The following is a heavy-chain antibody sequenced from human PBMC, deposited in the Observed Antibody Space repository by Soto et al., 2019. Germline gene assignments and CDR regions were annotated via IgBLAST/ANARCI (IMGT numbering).Heavy chain of an antibody. CDR3: AKYYYASGSNWFDP. J-gene: IGHJ5*02. Sequence: GGSLRLSCAAFGFTLSINDMSWVRQAPGKGLEWVSSISGSDGRTYYADSVKGRFTISRDNSRNTRHLQMSNLRVVDTAVYYCAKYYYASGSNWFDPWGPGTLVTVSS. CDR2: ISGSDGRT. D-gene: IGHD3-10*01. CDR1: GFTLSIND. V-gene: IGHV3-23*01.